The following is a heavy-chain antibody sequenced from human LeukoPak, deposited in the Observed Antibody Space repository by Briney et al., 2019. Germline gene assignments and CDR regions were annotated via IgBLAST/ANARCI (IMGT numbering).Heavy chain of an antibody. CDR2: TNHSGST. CDR1: GGSFSGYY. J-gene: IGHJ4*02. V-gene: IGHV4-34*01. CDR3: ARVVSSWHFDY. Sequence: PSETLSLTCAVYGGSFSGYYWSWIRQPPGKGLEWIGETNHSGSTNYNPSLKSRVTISVDTSKNQFSLNLSSVSAADTAVYYCARVVSSWHFDYWGQGTLVTVSS. D-gene: IGHD6-13*01.